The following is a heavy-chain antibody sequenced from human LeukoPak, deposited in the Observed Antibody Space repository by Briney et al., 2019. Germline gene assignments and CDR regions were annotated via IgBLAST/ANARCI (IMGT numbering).Heavy chain of an antibody. D-gene: IGHD3-10*01. V-gene: IGHV3-23*01. J-gene: IGHJ3*02. CDR3: AKDHMVRGGGDAFDI. CDR2: ISGSGGST. Sequence: GGSLRLSCAASGFTFSSYAMYWVRQAPGKGLEWVSAISGSGGSTYYADSVKGRFTISRDNSKNTLYLQMNSLRAEDTAVYYCAKDHMVRGGGDAFDIWGQGTMVTVSS. CDR1: GFTFSSYA.